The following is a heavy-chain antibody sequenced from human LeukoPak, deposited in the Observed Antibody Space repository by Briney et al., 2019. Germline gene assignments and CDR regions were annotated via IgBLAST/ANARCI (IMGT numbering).Heavy chain of an antibody. D-gene: IGHD2-2*01. CDR1: GFTFSSYA. CDR2: IRASGDSA. J-gene: IGHJ3*02. V-gene: IGHV3-23*01. Sequence: GGSLRLSCAASGFTFSSYAMTWVRQAPGKGLQWVSSIRASGDSAYYADSVKGRFTISRDNYKKTLSLQMNSLRAEDTAVYYCARGWAYCSSTSCYLNIRSRGADDAFDIWGQGTMVTVSS. CDR3: ARGWAYCSSTSCYLNIRSRGADDAFDI.